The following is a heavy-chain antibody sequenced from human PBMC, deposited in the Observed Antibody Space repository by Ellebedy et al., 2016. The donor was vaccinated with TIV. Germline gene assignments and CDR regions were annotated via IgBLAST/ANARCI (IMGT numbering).Heavy chain of an antibody. V-gene: IGHV3-7*01. CDR3: ACRSQTGYYYYYSMDV. Sequence: GGSLRLXCAASGFTFSSYWMSWVRQAPGKGLEWVAKIKQDGSEKYYVDSVKGRFTISRDNAKNSLYLQMNSLRAEDTAVYYCACRSQTGYYYYYSMDVWGQGTTVTVSS. CDR2: IKQDGSEK. D-gene: IGHD3-9*01. J-gene: IGHJ6*02. CDR1: GFTFSSYW.